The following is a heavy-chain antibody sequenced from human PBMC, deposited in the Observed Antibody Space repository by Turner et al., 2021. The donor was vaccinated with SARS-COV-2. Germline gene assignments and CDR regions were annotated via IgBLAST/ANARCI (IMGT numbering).Heavy chain of an antibody. Sequence: QVQLVQSGAEVKKPGSSVKVSCKASGGTFSSNAISWVRQAPGQGLEWMGGIIPIFGTANYAQKFQGRVTITADESTSTAYMELSSLRSEDTAVYYCAREGAPVSSSSRVWFDPWGQGTLVTVSS. CDR2: IIPIFGTA. CDR3: AREGAPVSSSSRVWFDP. CDR1: GGTFSSNA. J-gene: IGHJ5*02. V-gene: IGHV1-69*01. D-gene: IGHD6-6*01.